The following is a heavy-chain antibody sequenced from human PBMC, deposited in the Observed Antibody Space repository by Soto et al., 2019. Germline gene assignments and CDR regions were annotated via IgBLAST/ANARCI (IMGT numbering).Heavy chain of an antibody. CDR3: ARGRPINSGYVRVGAFDI. CDR1: GYTFTSYG. J-gene: IGHJ3*02. CDR2: ISAYNGNT. D-gene: IGHD5-12*01. V-gene: IGHV1-18*01. Sequence: ASVKVSCKASGYTFTSYGISWVRQAPGQGLEWMGWISAYNGNTNYAQKLQGRVTMTTDTSTSTAYMELRSLRSDGTAVYYCARGRPINSGYVRVGAFDIWGQGTMVTVSS.